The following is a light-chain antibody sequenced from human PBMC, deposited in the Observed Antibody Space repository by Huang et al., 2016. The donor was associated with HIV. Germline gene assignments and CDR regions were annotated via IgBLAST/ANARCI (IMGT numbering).Light chain of an antibody. V-gene: IGKV1-39*01. J-gene: IGKJ1*01. CDR2: AAS. Sequence: DIQMTQSPSSLSASVGDRVTITCRASQSISSNLNWYQQKPGKAPKLLIYAASSLQSGVPSRFSGSRSGTDFTLTISSLQPEDFATYYCQQSYSTWWTFGQGTKVEIK. CDR3: QQSYSTWWT. CDR1: QSISSN.